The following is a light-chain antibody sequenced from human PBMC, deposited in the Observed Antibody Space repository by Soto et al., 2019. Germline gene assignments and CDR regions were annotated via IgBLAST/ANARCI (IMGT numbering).Light chain of an antibody. CDR1: SGHSNYA. CDR3: QTWGPGSAIVV. J-gene: IGLJ7*01. CDR2: VNSGGSH. V-gene: IGLV4-69*01. Sequence: QLVLTQSPSASASLGASVKLTCTLSSGHSNYAIAWHQQQPEKGPRYLMKVNSGGSHIKGDGIPDRFSGSCSGAERYLFISGRQSEAEAGYYCQTWGPGSAIVVFGGGTQLPVL.